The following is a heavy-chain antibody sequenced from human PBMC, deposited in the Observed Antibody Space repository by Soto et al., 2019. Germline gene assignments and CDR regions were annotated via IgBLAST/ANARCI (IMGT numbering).Heavy chain of an antibody. CDR1: GFTFSSYA. V-gene: IGHV3-23*01. J-gene: IGHJ6*02. CDR3: ARSTENCSGGSCFYYYGMDV. CDR2: ISGSGGST. D-gene: IGHD2-15*01. Sequence: EVQLLESGGGLVQPGGSLRLSCAASGFTFSSYAMSWVRQAPGKGLEWVSAISGSGGSTYYADSVKGRFTISRDNSKNPLYRQMNSLRAEDTAVYYCARSTENCSGGSCFYYYGMDVWGQGTTVTVSS.